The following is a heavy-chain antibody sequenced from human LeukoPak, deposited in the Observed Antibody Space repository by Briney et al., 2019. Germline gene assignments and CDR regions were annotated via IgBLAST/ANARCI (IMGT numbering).Heavy chain of an antibody. CDR2: IKQDGSET. CDR1: GFTLSTHW. D-gene: IGHD2-2*01. CDR3: ARGCGSAGCPYYFDY. J-gene: IGHJ4*02. V-gene: IGHV3-7*04. Sequence: GGSLRLSCAASGFTLSTHWMSWVRQAPGKGLEWVATIKQDGSETHYVDSVKGRFTISRDNAKNSLHLQMNSLWAEDTAGYYCARGCGSAGCPYYFDYWGQGTLVTVSS.